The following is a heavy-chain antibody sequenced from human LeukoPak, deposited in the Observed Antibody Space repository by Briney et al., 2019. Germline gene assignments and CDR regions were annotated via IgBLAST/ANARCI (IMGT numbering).Heavy chain of an antibody. V-gene: IGHV3-23*01. CDR2: ISNSGGST. J-gene: IGHJ4*02. D-gene: IGHD6-19*01. Sequence: PGGSLRLPCAASGFTFSNYAMSWVRQAPGKGLEWVSGISNSGGSTYYVDSVKGRFTISRDNSKNTLYLQMNSLRAEDTAVYYCAKITVAGAGGLDYWGQGTLVTVSS. CDR3: AKITVAGAGGLDY. CDR1: GFTFSNYA.